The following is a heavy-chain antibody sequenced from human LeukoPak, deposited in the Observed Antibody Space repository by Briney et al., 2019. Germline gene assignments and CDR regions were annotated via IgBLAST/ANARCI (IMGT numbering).Heavy chain of an antibody. V-gene: IGHV3-30*04. CDR2: ISYDGSNK. Sequence: PGGSLRLSCAASGFTFSSYAMHWVRQAPGKGLEWVAVISYDGSNKYYADSVKGRFTISRDNSKNTLYLQMNSLRAEDTAVYYCARDPSGGVIAAAGTPTGYWGQGTLVTVSS. CDR3: ARDPSGGVIAAAGTPTGY. CDR1: GFTFSSYA. J-gene: IGHJ4*02. D-gene: IGHD6-13*01.